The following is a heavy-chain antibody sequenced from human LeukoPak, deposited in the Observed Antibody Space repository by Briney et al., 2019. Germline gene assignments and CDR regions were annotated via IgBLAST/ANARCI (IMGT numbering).Heavy chain of an antibody. Sequence: SQTLSLTCTVSGGSISSGGYYWSWIRQPPGKGLEWIGYIYYSGSTNYNPSLKSRVTISVDTSKNQFSLKLSSVTAADTAVYYCARHLAPPQYYDFWSGLYYYYGMDVWGQGTTVTVSS. V-gene: IGHV4-61*08. CDR3: ARHLAPPQYYDFWSGLYYYYGMDV. J-gene: IGHJ6*02. D-gene: IGHD3-3*01. CDR2: IYYSGST. CDR1: GGSISSGGYY.